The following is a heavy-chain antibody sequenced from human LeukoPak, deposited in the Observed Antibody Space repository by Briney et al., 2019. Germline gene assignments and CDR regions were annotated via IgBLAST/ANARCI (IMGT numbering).Heavy chain of an antibody. CDR1: GGSINSYY. CDR2: IYTSGST. CDR3: ARGPYYCSGSSCLNWFDP. Sequence: SETLSLTCIVSGGSINSYYWSWIRRPAGKGLEWIGRIYTSGSTDYNPSLKSRVTMSVDTSKNQFSLNLNSVTAADTAFYFCARGPYYCSGSSCLNWFDPWGQGTLVTVSS. J-gene: IGHJ5*02. V-gene: IGHV4-4*07. D-gene: IGHD2-2*01.